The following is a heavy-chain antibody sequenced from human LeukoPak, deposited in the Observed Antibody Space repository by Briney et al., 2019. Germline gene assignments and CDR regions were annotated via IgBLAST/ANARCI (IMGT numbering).Heavy chain of an antibody. CDR2: INHSGST. CDR3: ARGPRRYYYYGMGV. Sequence: PSETLSLTCAVYGGSFSGYYWSWIRQPPGKGLEWIGEINHSGSTNYNPSLKSRVTISVDTSKNQFSLKLSSVTAADTAVYYCARGPRRYYYYGMGVWGQGTTVTVSS. J-gene: IGHJ6*02. CDR1: GGSFSGYY. V-gene: IGHV4-34*01.